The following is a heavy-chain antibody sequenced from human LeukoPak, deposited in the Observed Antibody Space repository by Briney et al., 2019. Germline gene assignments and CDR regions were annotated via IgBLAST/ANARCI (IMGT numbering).Heavy chain of an antibody. CDR3: ARSGRGGAFDI. V-gene: IGHV3-23*01. CDR1: GFTFSSYA. D-gene: IGHD1-26*01. CDR2: FSGSGGST. Sequence: GGSLRLSCAASGFTFSSYAMSWVRQAPGKGLECISGFSGSGGSTYYADSVKGRFTISGDNAKNTLYLQMNSLRAEDTAVYYCARSGRGGAFDIWGQGTMVTVSS. J-gene: IGHJ3*02.